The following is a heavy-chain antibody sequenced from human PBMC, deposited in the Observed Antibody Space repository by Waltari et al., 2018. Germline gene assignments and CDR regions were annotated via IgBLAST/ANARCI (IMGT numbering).Heavy chain of an antibody. Sequence: EVQLVESGGGLVQPGGSLRLSCAASGFTFSSCWMSWVRQAPGKGLEWVANIKQDGSEKYYVDSVKGRFTISRDNAKNSLYLQMNSLRAEDTAVYYCARLGVVDAFDIWGQGTMVTVSS. D-gene: IGHD2-21*01. CDR2: IKQDGSEK. V-gene: IGHV3-7*01. CDR3: ARLGVVDAFDI. CDR1: GFTFSSCW. J-gene: IGHJ3*02.